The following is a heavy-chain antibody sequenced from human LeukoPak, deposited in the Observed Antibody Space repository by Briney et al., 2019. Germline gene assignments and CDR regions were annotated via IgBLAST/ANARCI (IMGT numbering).Heavy chain of an antibody. CDR1: EFDFSSHA. CDR3: ARGGGLDV. J-gene: IGHJ6*02. CDR2: ISISGSKT. D-gene: IGHD3-16*01. V-gene: IGHV3-21*04. Sequence: GGSLRLSCAASEFDFSSHAMTWVRQAPGKGLEWVSAISISGSKTYYADSVKGRFTISGDNAKNSLYLQMSNLRAEDTAVYFCARGGGLDVWGQGATVTVSS.